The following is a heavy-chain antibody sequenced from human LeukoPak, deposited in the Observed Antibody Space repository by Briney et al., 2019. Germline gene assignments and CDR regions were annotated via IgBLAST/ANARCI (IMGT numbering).Heavy chain of an antibody. J-gene: IGHJ4*02. D-gene: IGHD3-10*01. CDR3: ARARGGHYYGSGSYRYYFDY. V-gene: IGHV4-34*01. CDR2: INHSGST. CDR1: GGSFSGYY. Sequence: SETLSLTCAVYGGSFSGYYWSWIRRPPGKGLEWIGEINHSGSTNYNPSLKSRVTISVDTSKNQFSLKLSSVTAADTAVYYCARARGGHYYGSGSYRYYFDYWGQGTLVTVSS.